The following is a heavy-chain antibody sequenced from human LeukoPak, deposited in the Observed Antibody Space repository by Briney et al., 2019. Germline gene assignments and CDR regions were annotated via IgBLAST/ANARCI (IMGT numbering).Heavy chain of an antibody. CDR2: IYPGDSDT. CDR1: GYSFTSYW. J-gene: IGHJ6*03. Sequence: GESLKISCKGSGYSFTSYWIGWVRQMPGKGLEWMGNIYPGDSDTTYSPSFQGQVSISADRSISTAYLQWSSLKTSDSALYYCARRVGSKSSGYYMDVWGNGTTVTVSS. CDR3: ARRVGSKSSGYYMDV. V-gene: IGHV5-51*01. D-gene: IGHD6-19*01.